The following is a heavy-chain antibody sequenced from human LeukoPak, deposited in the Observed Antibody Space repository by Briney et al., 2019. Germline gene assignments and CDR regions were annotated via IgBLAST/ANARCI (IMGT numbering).Heavy chain of an antibody. V-gene: IGHV3-48*01. Sequence: GGSLRLSCAASGFTFSSYSMNWVRQAPGKGLEWVSYISSSSSTIYYADSVKGRFTISRDNAKNSLYLQMNSLRAEDTAVYYCARDRRIFGVAPMDVWGKGTTVTVSS. CDR2: ISSSSSTI. D-gene: IGHD3-3*01. CDR3: ARDRRIFGVAPMDV. J-gene: IGHJ6*03. CDR1: GFTFSSYS.